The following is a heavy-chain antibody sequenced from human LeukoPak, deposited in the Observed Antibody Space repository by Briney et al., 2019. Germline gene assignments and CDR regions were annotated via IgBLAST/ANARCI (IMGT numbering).Heavy chain of an antibody. V-gene: IGHV3-48*03. CDR2: ISSSGSTI. D-gene: IGHD3-3*01. CDR3: AREAYDDFWSGSWRYYYYMDV. J-gene: IGHJ6*03. CDR1: GFTFSSYE. Sequence: QSGGSLRLSCAASGFTFSSYEMNWVRQAPGKGLEWVSYISSSGSTIYYADSVKGRFTISRDNAKNSLYLQMNSLRAEDTAVYYCAREAYDDFWSGSWRYYYYMDVWGKGTTVTVSS.